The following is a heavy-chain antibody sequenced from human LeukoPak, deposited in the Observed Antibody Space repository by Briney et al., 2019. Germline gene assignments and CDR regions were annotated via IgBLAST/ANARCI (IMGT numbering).Heavy chain of an antibody. CDR1: GGSISSSSYY. J-gene: IGHJ4*02. D-gene: IGHD1-26*01. CDR2: IYYSGST. CDR3: ARITSHYVFDY. Sequence: SETLSLTCTVSGGSISSSSYYWGWIRQPPGKGLEWIGSIYYSGSTYYNPPLKSRVTISVDTSKNQFSLKLSSVTAADTAVYYCARITSHYVFDYWGQGTLVTVSS. V-gene: IGHV4-39*01.